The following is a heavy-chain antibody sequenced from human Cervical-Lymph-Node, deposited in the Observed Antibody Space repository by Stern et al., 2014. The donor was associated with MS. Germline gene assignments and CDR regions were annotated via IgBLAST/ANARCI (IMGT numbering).Heavy chain of an antibody. V-gene: IGHV3-30*18. CDR2: ISNDGNEK. Sequence: QVQLVESVGGVVQPGRSLRLSCAASGFTLRSYGMHWVRQAPGKGLEWVAVISNDGNEKYYTDSVKGRFTISRDNSKNTLYLQMNSLRTEDTAVYYCAKDRLFCSGGGCYAMDVWGQGTTVTVSS. CDR3: AKDRLFCSGGGCYAMDV. D-gene: IGHD2-15*01. CDR1: GFTLRSYG. J-gene: IGHJ6*02.